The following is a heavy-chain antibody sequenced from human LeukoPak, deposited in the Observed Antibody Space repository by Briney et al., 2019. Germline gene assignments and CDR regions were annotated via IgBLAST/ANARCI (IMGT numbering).Heavy chain of an antibody. J-gene: IGHJ4*02. Sequence: SETLSLTCTVSGGSISSYYWSWIRQPPGKGLEWIGYIYYSGSTNYNPSLKSRVTISVDTSKSQFSLKLSSVTAADTAVYYCARVHYDILTGYYPDYFDYWGQGTLVTVSS. D-gene: IGHD3-9*01. CDR2: IYYSGST. V-gene: IGHV4-59*01. CDR3: ARVHYDILTGYYPDYFDY. CDR1: GGSISSYY.